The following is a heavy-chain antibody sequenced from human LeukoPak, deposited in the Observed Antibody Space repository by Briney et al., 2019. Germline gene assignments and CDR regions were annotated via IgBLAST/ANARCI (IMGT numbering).Heavy chain of an antibody. V-gene: IGHV3-48*03. D-gene: IGHD4-17*01. CDR2: IRSGGRTI. CDR3: ARDFYDNDDYGYYFDS. J-gene: IGHJ4*02. Sequence: TGGSLRLSCAASGLTVSNYEMNWGRQAPGKGLEWVSSIRSGGRTIYYADSVKGRFTISRDNAENSLYLQMNSLRAEDTAVYYCARDFYDNDDYGYYFDSWGQGTLVTVSS. CDR1: GLTVSNYE.